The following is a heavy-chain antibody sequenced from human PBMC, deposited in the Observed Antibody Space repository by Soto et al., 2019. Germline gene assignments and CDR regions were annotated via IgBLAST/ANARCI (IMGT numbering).Heavy chain of an antibody. CDR1: GGSFSGYY. V-gene: IGHV4-34*01. J-gene: IGHJ4*02. D-gene: IGHD2-8*01. CDR3: ASSDIVLMVYAPFDY. Sequence: SETLSLTCAVYGGSFSGYYWSWIRQPPGKGLEWIGEINHSGSTNYNPSLKSRVTISVDTSKNQFSLKLSSVTAADTAVYYCASSDIVLMVYAPFDYWGQGTLVTSPQ. CDR2: INHSGST.